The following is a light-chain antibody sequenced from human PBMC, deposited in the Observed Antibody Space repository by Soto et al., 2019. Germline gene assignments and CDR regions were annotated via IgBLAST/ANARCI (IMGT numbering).Light chain of an antibody. V-gene: IGKV3-20*01. CDR2: GAS. Sequence: IVLTQSPGTLSLSTGERVTLSCRASQSLSRTYIAWYQQKPGQAPRLLIYGASTRATGIPDRFSGSGSGTDFTLTISRLEPEDFAVYYCQQDGSSPWTFGQGTKVEVK. CDR3: QQDGSSPWT. J-gene: IGKJ1*01. CDR1: QSLSRTY.